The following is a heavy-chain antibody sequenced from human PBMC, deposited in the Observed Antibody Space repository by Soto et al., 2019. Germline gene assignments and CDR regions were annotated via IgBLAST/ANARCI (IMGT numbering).Heavy chain of an antibody. Sequence: QVQLVQSGAELRKPGASVKVSCKASGYSFSSYGINWVRQAPGQGLEWMGWINTYNGNRNYAQKFEDRDTITTATSTNTVYMELRSLKSDDTAIYYCARDRLRGYDSSGFYSWGQGTLVTVSS. CDR2: INTYNGNR. V-gene: IGHV1-18*01. CDR3: ARDRLRGYDSSGFYS. CDR1: GYSFSSYG. J-gene: IGHJ4*02. D-gene: IGHD3-22*01.